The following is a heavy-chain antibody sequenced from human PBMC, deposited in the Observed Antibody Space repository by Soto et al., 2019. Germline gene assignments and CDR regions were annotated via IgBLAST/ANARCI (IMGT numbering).Heavy chain of an antibody. CDR3: ARLARCSGGSCSYYYYMDV. V-gene: IGHV4-34*01. CDR1: GGSFSGYY. CDR2: INHSGST. J-gene: IGHJ6*03. D-gene: IGHD2-15*01. Sequence: SETLSLTCAVYGGSFSGYYWSWIRQPPGKGLEWIGEINHSGSTNYNLSLKSRVTISVDTSKNQFSLKLSSVTAADTAVYYCARLARCSGGSCSYYYYMDVWGKGTTVTVSS.